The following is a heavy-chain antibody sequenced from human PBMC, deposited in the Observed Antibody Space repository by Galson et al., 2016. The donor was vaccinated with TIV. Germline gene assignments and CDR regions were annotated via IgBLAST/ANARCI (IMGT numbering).Heavy chain of an antibody. V-gene: IGHV4-4*07. CDR2: IFTDGTT. CDR1: GGSVRRYY. CDR3: ATVNTNSRKYFDY. D-gene: IGHD5-18*01. Sequence: ETLSLTCSVSGGSVRRYYWSWVRQSPGKGLEWIGRIFTDGTTTYNPSLKSRVAISVDTSRRQFSLRLRSVTAADTALYYCATVNTNSRKYFDYWGQGIQVTVS. J-gene: IGHJ4*02.